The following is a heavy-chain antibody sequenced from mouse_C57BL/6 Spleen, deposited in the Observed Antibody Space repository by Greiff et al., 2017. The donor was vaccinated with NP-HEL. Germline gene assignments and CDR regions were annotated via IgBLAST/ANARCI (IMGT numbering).Heavy chain of an antibody. V-gene: IGHV5-4*01. D-gene: IGHD2-5*01. J-gene: IGHJ3*01. CDR2: ISDGGSYT. Sequence: EVHLVESGGGLVKPGGSLKLSCAASGFTFSSYAMSWVRQTPEKRLEWVATISDGGSYTYYPDNVKGRFTISRDNAKNNLYLQMSHLKSEDTAMYYCARAGDSNYDWFAYWGQGTLVTVSA. CDR3: ARAGDSNYDWFAY. CDR1: GFTFSSYA.